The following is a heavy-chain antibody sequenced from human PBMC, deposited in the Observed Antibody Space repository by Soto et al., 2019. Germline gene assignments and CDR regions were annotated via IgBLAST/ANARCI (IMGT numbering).Heavy chain of an antibody. Sequence: GESLKISCKGSGYSFTSHWIGWVRQMPGKGLEWMGIIYPGDSDTRYSPSFQGQVTISADKSISTAYLQWSSLKASDTAMYYCARRYDDSSGYYWYHDAFDIWGQGTMVTVSS. V-gene: IGHV5-51*01. CDR3: ARRYDDSSGYYWYHDAFDI. CDR1: GYSFTSHW. CDR2: IYPGDSDT. J-gene: IGHJ3*02. D-gene: IGHD3-22*01.